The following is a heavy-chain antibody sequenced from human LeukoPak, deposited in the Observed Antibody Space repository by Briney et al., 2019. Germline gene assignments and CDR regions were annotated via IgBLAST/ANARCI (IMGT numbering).Heavy chain of an antibody. CDR1: GSRFINYW. CDR2: IYPGDSDT. J-gene: IGHJ4*02. CDR3: ARRPYCTGDSCYRNFEY. V-gene: IGHV5-51*01. Sequence: GESLQISCQGSGSRFINYWIAWVRQLPGKGLEWMGIIYPGDSDTRYSPSFQGQVTISADKSISTAYLQWSSLKASDTAVYYCARRPYCTGDSCYRNFEYWGQGTLVTVSS. D-gene: IGHD2-15*01.